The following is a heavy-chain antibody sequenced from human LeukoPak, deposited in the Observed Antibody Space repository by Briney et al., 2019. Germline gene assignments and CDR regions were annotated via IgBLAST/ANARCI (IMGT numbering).Heavy chain of an antibody. J-gene: IGHJ4*02. D-gene: IGHD3-10*01. CDR1: GYTFTGYY. V-gene: IGHV1-2*06. CDR2: INPNSGGT. Sequence: ASVKVSCKASGYTFTGYYMHWVRQAPGQGLEWMGRINPNSGGTNYAQKFQGRVTMTRDTSISTAYMELSRLGSDDTAVYYCARDLITMVRGVQYIRVPFDYWGQGTLVTVSS. CDR3: ARDLITMVRGVQYIRVPFDY.